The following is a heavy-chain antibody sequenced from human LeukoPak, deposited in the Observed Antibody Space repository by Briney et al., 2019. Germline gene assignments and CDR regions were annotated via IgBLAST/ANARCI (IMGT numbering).Heavy chain of an antibody. CDR2: IYYSGST. CDR3: ARAPYYYDSSGYYAPFDY. D-gene: IGHD3-22*01. Sequence: NPSETLSLTCTVSGGSISSYYWSWIRQPPGKGLEWIGYIYYSGSTNYNPSLKSRVTISVDTSKNQFSLKLSSVTAADTAVYYCARAPYYYDSSGYYAPFDYWGQGTLVTVSS. J-gene: IGHJ4*02. CDR1: GGSISSYY. V-gene: IGHV4-59*08.